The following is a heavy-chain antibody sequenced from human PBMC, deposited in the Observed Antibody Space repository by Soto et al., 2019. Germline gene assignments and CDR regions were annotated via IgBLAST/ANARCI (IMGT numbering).Heavy chain of an antibody. CDR2: ISAYNGNT. Sequence: ASVKVSCKASGYTFTSYGISWVRQAPGQGLEWMGWISAYNGNTNYAQKLQGRVTMTTDTSTSTAYMELRSLRSDDTAVYYCARDYYDSSGYSFSGWFDPWGQGTLVTVSS. V-gene: IGHV1-18*04. CDR1: GYTFTSYG. CDR3: ARDYYDSSGYSFSGWFDP. J-gene: IGHJ5*02. D-gene: IGHD3-22*01.